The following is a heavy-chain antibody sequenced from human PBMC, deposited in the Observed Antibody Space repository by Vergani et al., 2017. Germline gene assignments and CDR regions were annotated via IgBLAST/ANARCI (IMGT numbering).Heavy chain of an antibody. J-gene: IGHJ4*02. V-gene: IGHV1-8*01. CDR1: GYTFTSYD. CDR3: ARGPITILGVVIPAIDY. CDR2: MNPNSGNT. D-gene: IGHD3-3*01. Sequence: QVQLVQSGAEVKKPGASVKVSCKASGYTFTSYDINWVRQATGQGLEWMGWMNPNSGNTGYAQKFQGRVTMTRNTSISTAYMELSSLRSEDTAVYYCARGPITILGVVIPAIDYWGQGTLVTVSS.